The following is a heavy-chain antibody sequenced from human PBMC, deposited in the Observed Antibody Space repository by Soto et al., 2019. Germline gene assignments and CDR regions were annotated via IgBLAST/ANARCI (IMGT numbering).Heavy chain of an antibody. CDR2: VDVAGDT. CDR1: GFTFSSYD. CDR3: ARGEVRSSSVHSWFDS. V-gene: IGHV3-13*01. Sequence: PGGSLRLSCAASGFTFSSYDMHWVRQVTGKGLEWVSVVDVAGDTKYSDSVKGRFTISRENARNSLYLQMHTLTVGDTAVYYCARGEVRSSSVHSWFDSWGQGIPVTVS. D-gene: IGHD6-6*01. J-gene: IGHJ5*01.